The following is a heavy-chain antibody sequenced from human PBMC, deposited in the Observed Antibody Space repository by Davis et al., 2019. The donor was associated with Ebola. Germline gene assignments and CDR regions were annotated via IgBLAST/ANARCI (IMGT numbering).Heavy chain of an antibody. D-gene: IGHD4-11*01. V-gene: IGHV1-69*10. J-gene: IGHJ5*02. CDR2: IIPRHGTT. Sequence: SVKVSCKASGGTFGNFGISWMRQAPGQGLEWMGGIIPRHGTTKYAQRFQGRTIMTADKSTGTAYMELSSLKLEDTAVYYCARETDYNGAFSWFDPWGQGVLVTVSS. CDR1: GGTFGNFG. CDR3: ARETDYNGAFSWFDP.